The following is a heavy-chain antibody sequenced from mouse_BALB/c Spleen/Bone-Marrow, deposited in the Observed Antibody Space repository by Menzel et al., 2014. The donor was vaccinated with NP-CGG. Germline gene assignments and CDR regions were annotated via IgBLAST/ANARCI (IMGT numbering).Heavy chain of an antibody. CDR2: INPESSTI. D-gene: IGHD1-1*01. CDR1: GFDFRRYW. V-gene: IGHV4-1*02. J-gene: IGHJ2*01. CDR3: ARLGYYGYFVD. Sequence: EVMLVESGGDLVQPGGSLKLSCAASGFDFRRYWMSWVRQAPGKGLEWIGEINPESSTINYTPSLKDKFIISRDNAKNTLYLQMSKVRSEDTALYYCARLGYYGYFVDWGQGTTLTVSS.